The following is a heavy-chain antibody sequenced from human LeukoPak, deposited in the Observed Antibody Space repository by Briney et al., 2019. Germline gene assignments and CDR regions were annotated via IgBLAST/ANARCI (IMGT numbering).Heavy chain of an antibody. CDR2: IIPIFGTA. CDR1: VGTFSSYA. CDR3: ARDQGSSGYYSDDDDAFDI. D-gene: IGHD3-22*01. J-gene: IGHJ3*02. V-gene: IGHV1-69*13. Sequence: GASVNVSCKASVGTFSSYAISWVRQAPGQGLEWMGGIIPIFGTANYAQKFQGRVTITADESTSTAYMELSSLRSEDTAVYYCARDQGSSGYYSDDDDAFDIWGQGTMVTVSS.